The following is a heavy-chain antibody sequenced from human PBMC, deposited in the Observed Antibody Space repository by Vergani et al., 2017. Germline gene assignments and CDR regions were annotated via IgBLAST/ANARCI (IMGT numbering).Heavy chain of an antibody. Sequence: QVQLQESGPGLVKPSQTLSLTCTVSGGSISSGGYYWSWIRQPPGKGLEWIGEINHSGSTNYNPSLKSRVTISVDTSKNQFSLKLSSVTAADTAVYYCARDRTELLGYWGQGTLVTVSS. V-gene: IGHV4-61*08. CDR3: ARDRTELLGY. J-gene: IGHJ4*02. CDR1: GGSISSGGYY. D-gene: IGHD1-26*01. CDR2: INHSGST.